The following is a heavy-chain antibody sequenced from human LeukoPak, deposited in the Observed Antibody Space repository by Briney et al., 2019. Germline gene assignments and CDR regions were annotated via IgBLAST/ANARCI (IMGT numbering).Heavy chain of an antibody. Sequence: GGSLRLSWAASGFTFKNYEMNWVRQTPGKGLEWVSYISSSGSPIYYADSVKGRFIISRDNAKNSLYLQMNSLRAEDTAVYYCARGPSVGSGWSPDYWGQGTLVTVSS. V-gene: IGHV3-48*03. D-gene: IGHD6-19*01. J-gene: IGHJ4*02. CDR1: GFTFKNYE. CDR2: ISSSGSPI. CDR3: ARGPSVGSGWSPDY.